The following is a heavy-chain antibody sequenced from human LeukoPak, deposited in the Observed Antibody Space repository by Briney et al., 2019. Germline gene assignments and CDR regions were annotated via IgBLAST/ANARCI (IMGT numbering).Heavy chain of an antibody. CDR1: GFTFSSYA. J-gene: IGHJ5*02. D-gene: IGHD6-13*01. Sequence: GGSLRLSCAASGFTFSSYAMHWVRQAPGKGLEWVAVISYDGSNKYYADSVKGRFTISRDNSKNTLYLQMNSLRAEDTALYYCAKDRDSSSWYWGWFDPWGQGTLVTVSS. V-gene: IGHV3-30-3*01. CDR3: AKDRDSSSWYWGWFDP. CDR2: ISYDGSNK.